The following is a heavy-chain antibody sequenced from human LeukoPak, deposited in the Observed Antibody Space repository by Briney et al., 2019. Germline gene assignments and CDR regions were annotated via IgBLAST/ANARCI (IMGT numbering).Heavy chain of an antibody. Sequence: GGSLRLSCAASGFTFRSYWMSWVRQAPGKGLEWVANIKEDGSEKYYVDSVKGRFTISRDNAKTSLYLQMNSLRVEDTAVYYCARGLAYYYGMDVWGQGTTVTVSS. CDR2: IKEDGSEK. J-gene: IGHJ6*02. D-gene: IGHD6-6*01. CDR3: ARGLAYYYGMDV. V-gene: IGHV3-7*01. CDR1: GFTFRSYW.